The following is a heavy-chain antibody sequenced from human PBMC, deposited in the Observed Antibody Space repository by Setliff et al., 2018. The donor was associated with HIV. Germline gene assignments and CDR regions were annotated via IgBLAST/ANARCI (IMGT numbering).Heavy chain of an antibody. CDR2: IVVGSGNT. CDR3: AADPQTGTTSYDAFDI. D-gene: IGHD1-7*01. CDR1: GFTFTNSA. J-gene: IGHJ3*02. Sequence: SVKVSCKASGFTFTNSAVQWVRQARGQRLEWIGWIVVGSGNTNYAQKFQERVTTTRDMSTSRACMELSGLRTEDTAVYYCAADPQTGTTSYDAFDIWGQGTVVTVSS. V-gene: IGHV1-58*01.